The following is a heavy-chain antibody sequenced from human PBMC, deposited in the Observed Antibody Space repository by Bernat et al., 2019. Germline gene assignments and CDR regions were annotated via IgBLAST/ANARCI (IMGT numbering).Heavy chain of an antibody. J-gene: IGHJ5*02. CDR1: GGSFSGYY. CDR3: ARGGPYCSSTSCELATISGRFDP. V-gene: IGHV4-34*01. CDR2: INHSGST. Sequence: QVQLQQWGAGLLKPSETLSLTCAVYGGSFSGYYWSWIRQPPGKGLEWIGEINHSGSTNYNPSLKSRVTISVDTSKNQFSLKLSSVTAADTAVYYCARGGPYCSSTSCELATISGRFDPWGQGTLVTVSS. D-gene: IGHD2-2*01.